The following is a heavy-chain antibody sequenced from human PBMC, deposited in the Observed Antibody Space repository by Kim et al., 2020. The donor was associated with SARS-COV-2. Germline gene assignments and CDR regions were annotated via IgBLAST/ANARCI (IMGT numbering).Heavy chain of an antibody. D-gene: IGHD3-10*01. CDR3: AREGSGSYNWFDP. J-gene: IGHJ5*02. V-gene: IGHV1-3*01. Sequence: YSRECQGRVTITRDRAATTAYMELSSLTSKDTSVYYCAREGSGSYNWFDPWGQGTLVTVSS.